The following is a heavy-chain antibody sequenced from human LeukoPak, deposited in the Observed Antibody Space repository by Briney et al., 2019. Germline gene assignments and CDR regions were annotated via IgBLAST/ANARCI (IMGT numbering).Heavy chain of an antibody. Sequence: TGGSLRLSCAASGFTFSSYWMGWVRQAPGKGLEWVANIKQDGSEKYYVDSVEGRFTISRDNAKNSLYLQMNSLRAEDTAVYYCARGKLTYYDILTGSYYFDYWGQGTLVTVSS. V-gene: IGHV3-7*01. D-gene: IGHD3-9*01. CDR1: GFTFSSYW. CDR2: IKQDGSEK. J-gene: IGHJ4*02. CDR3: ARGKLTYYDILTGSYYFDY.